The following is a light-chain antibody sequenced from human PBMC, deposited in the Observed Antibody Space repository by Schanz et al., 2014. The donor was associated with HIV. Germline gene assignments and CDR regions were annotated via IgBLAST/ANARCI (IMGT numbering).Light chain of an antibody. V-gene: IGLV2-8*01. J-gene: IGLJ2*01. CDR1: SSDVGGYNY. Sequence: QSALTQPPSASGSPGQSVTISCTGTSSDVGGYNYVSWYQQYPGKAPKLMIYDVSNRPSGVSNRFSGSKSGNTASLTISGLQAEDEGEYYCCSYGGSSVVFGGGTKLTV. CDR3: CSYGGSSVV. CDR2: DVS.